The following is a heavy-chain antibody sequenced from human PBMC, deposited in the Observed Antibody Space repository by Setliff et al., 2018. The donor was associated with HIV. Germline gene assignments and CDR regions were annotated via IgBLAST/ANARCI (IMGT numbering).Heavy chain of an antibody. CDR1: GGTFSSYP. J-gene: IGHJ4*02. D-gene: IGHD2-2*01. Sequence: GASVKVSCKASGGTFSSYPISWVRQAPGQGLEWMGGIIPIFGTTHYAQKFQGRVTVTADESTSTAYMQLSSLRSDDTAVYYCARGYCSSTSCYGIYYFDNWGQGTPVTVSS. CDR3: ARGYCSSTSCYGIYYFDN. V-gene: IGHV1-69*13. CDR2: IIPIFGTT.